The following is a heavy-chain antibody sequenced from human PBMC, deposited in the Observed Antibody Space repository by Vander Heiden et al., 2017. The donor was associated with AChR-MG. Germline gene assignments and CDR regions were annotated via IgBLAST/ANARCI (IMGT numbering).Heavy chain of an antibody. CDR2: IDPSDSYT. CDR1: GYSFTTYW. J-gene: IGHJ6*02. V-gene: IGHV5-10-1*03. D-gene: IGHD3-16*01. CDR3: ARLFGPPFYYYGMDV. Sequence: VRLVQSSAEVKKPVQSLRITCKVSGYSFTTYWLGWVRQMPGKGLEWMGRIDPSDSYTTYSPSFQGHVAISGDKSISTAYLQWNSLKASDTAMYYCARLFGPPFYYYGMDVWGQGTTVTVSS.